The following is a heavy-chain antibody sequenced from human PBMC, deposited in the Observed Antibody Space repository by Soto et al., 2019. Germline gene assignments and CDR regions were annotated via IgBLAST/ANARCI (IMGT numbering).Heavy chain of an antibody. D-gene: IGHD1-26*01. Sequence: SGPTLVNPTQTLTLTCTLSGFSLSISGVGVGWIRQPPGKALEWLALIYWDDDKRYSPSLKSRLTITKATSKNQVVLTMTNMDPVDTATYYCAHRRVGASFFDHWGQGTLVTVSS. CDR1: GFSLSISGVG. CDR2: IYWDDDK. V-gene: IGHV2-5*02. CDR3: AHRRVGASFFDH. J-gene: IGHJ4*02.